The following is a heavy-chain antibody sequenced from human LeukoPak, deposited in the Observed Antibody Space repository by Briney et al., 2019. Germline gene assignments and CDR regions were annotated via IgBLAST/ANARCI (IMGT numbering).Heavy chain of an antibody. CDR3: ARAQGYYGSGSPWYFDY. CDR2: ISYDRSNK. Sequence: GRSLRLSCAASGFTFSSYAMHWVRQAPGKGLEWVAVISYDRSNKYYADSVKGRFTISRDNSKNTLYLQMNSLRAEDTAVYYCARAQGYYGSGSPWYFDYWGQGTLVTVSS. D-gene: IGHD3-10*01. V-gene: IGHV3-30-3*01. CDR1: GFTFSSYA. J-gene: IGHJ4*02.